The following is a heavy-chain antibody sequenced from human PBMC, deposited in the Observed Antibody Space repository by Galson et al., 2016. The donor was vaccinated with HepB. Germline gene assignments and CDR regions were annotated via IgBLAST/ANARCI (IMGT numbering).Heavy chain of an antibody. D-gene: IGHD5-12*01. Sequence: QSGAEVKKPGESLKISCKDSGNSFATNWIGWVRQMPGKGLEWMGIIYPGGSDARYSPSFQGQVTISADKSISTAYLQWSSLRASDTAMYFCARPRGYDNYFDYWGQGTLVTVSS. CDR2: IYPGGSDA. CDR3: ARPRGYDNYFDY. J-gene: IGHJ4*02. CDR1: GNSFATNW. V-gene: IGHV5-51*01.